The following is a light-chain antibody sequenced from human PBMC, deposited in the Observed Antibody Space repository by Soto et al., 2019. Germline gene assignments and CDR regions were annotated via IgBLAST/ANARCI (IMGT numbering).Light chain of an antibody. V-gene: IGKV3-20*01. Sequence: EIVLTQSPGTLSLSPGERATLSCRASQSVSSSYLAWHQQKPGQAPRLLIYGASSRATGIPDRFSGSGSGTDFTLTISSLQPEDVATYYCQKYNSAPFTFGPGTKVDIK. J-gene: IGKJ3*01. CDR3: QKYNSAPFT. CDR1: QSVSSSY. CDR2: GAS.